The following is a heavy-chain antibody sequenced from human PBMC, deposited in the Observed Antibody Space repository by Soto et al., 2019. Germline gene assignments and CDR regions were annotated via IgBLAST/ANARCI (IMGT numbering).Heavy chain of an antibody. V-gene: IGHV3-21*01. CDR3: ARGGAHAYSGSGTYQFGYGMDV. D-gene: IGHD3-10*01. J-gene: IGHJ6*02. CDR2: ISSSSSYI. CDR1: GFTFSSYS. Sequence: PGGSLRLSCAASGFTFSSYSMNWVRQAPGKGLEWVSSISSSSSYIYYADSVKGRFTISRDNAKNSLYLQMNSLRAEDTAVYYCARGGAHAYSGSGTYQFGYGMDVWGQGTTVTVSS.